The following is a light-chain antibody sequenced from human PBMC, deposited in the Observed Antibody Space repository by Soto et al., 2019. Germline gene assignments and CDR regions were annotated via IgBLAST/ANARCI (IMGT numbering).Light chain of an antibody. CDR2: LNSDGSH. CDR3: QTGGTGIVV. CDR1: SGHSRYA. V-gene: IGLV4-69*01. Sequence: QSVLTQSPSASASMGASVKLTCTLSSGHSRYAIAWHQQQPEKGPRYLMKLNSDGSHSKGDGIPDRFSGSSSGAERYLTISSLQSEDEADYYCQTGGTGIVVFGGGTKLTVL. J-gene: IGLJ2*01.